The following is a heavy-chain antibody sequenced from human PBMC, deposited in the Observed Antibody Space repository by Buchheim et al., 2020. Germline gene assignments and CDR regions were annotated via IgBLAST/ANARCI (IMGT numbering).Heavy chain of an antibody. V-gene: IGHV4-30-4*01. J-gene: IGHJ5*02. CDR3: ARIDDDYINYKWFDP. D-gene: IGHD4-11*01. CDR1: GGSISSGYYY. CDR2: IYYSGSA. Sequence: QVQLQESGPGLVKPSQTLSLTCTVSGGSISSGYYYWSWIRQSPGKGLEWIAYIYYSGSAYYNPSLKSRAPISVHPSKNHFSLRLNSVTAADTAVYYCARIDDDYINYKWFDPWGQGTL.